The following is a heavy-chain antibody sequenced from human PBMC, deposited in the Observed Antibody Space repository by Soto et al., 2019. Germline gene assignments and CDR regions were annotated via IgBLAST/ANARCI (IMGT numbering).Heavy chain of an antibody. Sequence: QVQLVQSGAEVKKPGSSVKVSCKASGGTFSSYAISWVRQAPGQGLEWMGGIIPIFGTANYAQKFQGRVTITADKSTSTAYMELSSLRSEETAVYYCARGGYRSSHRIYYYYGMDVWGQGTTVTVYS. V-gene: IGHV1-69*06. CDR1: GGTFSSYA. CDR2: IIPIFGTA. J-gene: IGHJ6*02. CDR3: ARGGYRSSHRIYYYYGMDV. D-gene: IGHD6-6*01.